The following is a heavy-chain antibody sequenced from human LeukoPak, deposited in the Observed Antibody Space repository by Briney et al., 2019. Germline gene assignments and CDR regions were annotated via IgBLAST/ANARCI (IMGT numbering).Heavy chain of an antibody. CDR1: GFTFSSYG. CDR3: AKDTFWSGYSSKGWFDP. V-gene: IGHV3-30*02. J-gene: IGHJ5*02. CDR2: IRYDGSNN. D-gene: IGHD3-3*01. Sequence: GGSLRLSCAASGFTFSSYGMHWVRQAPGKGLEWVAFIRYDGSNNYYADSVKGRFTISRDNSKNTLYLQMNSLRDEDTAVYYCAKDTFWSGYSSKGWFDPWGQGTLVTVSS.